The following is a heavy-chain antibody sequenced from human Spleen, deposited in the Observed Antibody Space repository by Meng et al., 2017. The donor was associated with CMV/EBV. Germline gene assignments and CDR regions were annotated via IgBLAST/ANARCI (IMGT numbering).Heavy chain of an antibody. D-gene: IGHD2-2*02. J-gene: IGHJ4*02. V-gene: IGHV3-33*06. CDR2: IWYDGSNK. Sequence: SCKASGYTFGGHFMHWVRQAPGKGLEWVAVIWYDGSNKYYADSVKGRFTISRDNSKNTLYLQMNSLRAEDTAVYYCAKDWEVYCSSTSCYSVDYWGQGTLVTVSS. CDR3: AKDWEVYCSSTSCYSVDY. CDR1: GYTFGGHF.